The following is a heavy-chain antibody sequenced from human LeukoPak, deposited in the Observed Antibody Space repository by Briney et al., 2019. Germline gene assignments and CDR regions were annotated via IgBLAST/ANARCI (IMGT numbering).Heavy chain of an antibody. CDR1: GFTFSSYA. CDR2: ISHSGGST. CDR3: AKDPAAGTYDY. Sequence: GESLKISCAASGFTFSSYAMSWVRQAAGKGLEWVSGISHSGGSTYYADSVKGRFTISRDNSKNTLYLQMNSLRAEDTAVYYCAKDPAAGTYDYWGQGTLVTVSS. D-gene: IGHD6-13*01. V-gene: IGHV3-23*01. J-gene: IGHJ4*02.